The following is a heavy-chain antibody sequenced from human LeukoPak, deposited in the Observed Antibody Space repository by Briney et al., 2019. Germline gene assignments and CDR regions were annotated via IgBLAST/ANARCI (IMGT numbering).Heavy chain of an antibody. Sequence: GGSLRLSCAASGFTFSSYGMHWVRRAPGKGLEWVAVISYDGSNKYYADSVKGRFTISRDSSKNTLYLQMNSLRAEDTAVYYCAKTGVEWELLGGLDYWGQGTLVTVSS. CDR1: GFTFSSYG. CDR3: AKTGVEWELLGGLDY. V-gene: IGHV3-30*18. D-gene: IGHD1-26*01. J-gene: IGHJ4*02. CDR2: ISYDGSNK.